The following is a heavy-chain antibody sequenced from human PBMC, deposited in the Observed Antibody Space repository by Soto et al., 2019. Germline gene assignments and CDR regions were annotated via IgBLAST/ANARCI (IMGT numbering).Heavy chain of an antibody. CDR3: ARDVRYYDSSGYYYSP. J-gene: IGHJ5*02. CDR1: GGTFSSYA. Sequence: AASVKVSCKASGGTFSSYAISWVRQAPGQGLEWMGGIIPIFGTANYAQKFQGRVTITADESTSTAYMELSSLRSEDTAVYYCARDVRYYDSSGYYYSPWGQGTLVTVSS. D-gene: IGHD3-22*01. CDR2: IIPIFGTA. V-gene: IGHV1-69*13.